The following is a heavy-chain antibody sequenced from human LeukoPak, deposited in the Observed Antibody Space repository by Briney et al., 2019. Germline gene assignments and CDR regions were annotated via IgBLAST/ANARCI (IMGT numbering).Heavy chain of an antibody. J-gene: IGHJ3*02. CDR2: INQDGSEK. V-gene: IGHV3-7*01. CDR3: ARVWQYYYDYTAFNI. Sequence: PGGSLRLSCEASGFILKNHWMTWVRQAPGKGLEWVANINQDGSEKFYVDSVKGRFTISRDNSKNSLFLQLNSLRAEDTAVYYCARVWQYYYDYTAFNIWGQGTMVTLS. D-gene: IGHD3-16*01. CDR1: GFILKNHW.